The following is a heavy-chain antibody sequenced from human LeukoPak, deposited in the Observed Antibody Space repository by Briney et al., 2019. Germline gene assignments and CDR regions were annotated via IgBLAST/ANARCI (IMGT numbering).Heavy chain of an antibody. V-gene: IGHV4-4*02. Sequence: PSETLSLTCAVSGGSISRSNWWSWVRQPPEKGLEWIGEIYHSGSTNYNPSLKSRVTISVDKSKNQFSLKLSSVTAADTAVYYCARRGYSTGWYVHYWGQGTLVTVSS. CDR2: IYHSGST. J-gene: IGHJ4*02. CDR3: ARRGYSTGWYVHY. D-gene: IGHD6-19*01. CDR1: GGSISRSNW.